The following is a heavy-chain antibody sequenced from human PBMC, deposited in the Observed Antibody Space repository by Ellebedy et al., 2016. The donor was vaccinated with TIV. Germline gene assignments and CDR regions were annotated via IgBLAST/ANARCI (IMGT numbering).Heavy chain of an antibody. Sequence: GESLKISCKGSGYNFISYWIGWVRQMPGKDLEWMGIIYPGDSDSRYSPSFQGQVTISADKSISTAYLQWSSLKASDTAMYYCARQLVGATDYWGQGTLVTVSS. CDR3: ARQLVGATDY. D-gene: IGHD1-26*01. J-gene: IGHJ4*02. CDR2: IYPGDSDS. V-gene: IGHV5-51*01. CDR1: GYNFISYW.